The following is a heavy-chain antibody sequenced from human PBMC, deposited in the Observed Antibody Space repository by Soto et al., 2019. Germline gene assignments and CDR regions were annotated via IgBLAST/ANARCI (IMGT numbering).Heavy chain of an antibody. V-gene: IGHV4-59*01. CDR2: IYYSGST. CDR3: ARVRSGWWYFDY. D-gene: IGHD6-19*01. CDR1: GGSISSYY. Sequence: SETLSLTCTVSGGSISSYYWSWIRQPPGKGLEWIGYIYYSGSTNYNPSLKSRVTISVNTSKNQFSLKLTSVTAADTAVYYCARVRSGWWYFDYWSQGTPVTGSS. J-gene: IGHJ4*02.